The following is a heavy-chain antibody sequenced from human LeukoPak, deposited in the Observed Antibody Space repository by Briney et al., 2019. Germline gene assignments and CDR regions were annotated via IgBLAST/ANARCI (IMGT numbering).Heavy chain of an antibody. Sequence: GGSLRLSCAASGFTFSSYDMHWVRQATGKGLEWVSAIGTAGDTYYPGSVKGRFTISRENAKNSLYLQMNSLRAEDTAVYYCARGQYYCSGGSCYSIFDYWGQGTLVTVSS. D-gene: IGHD2-15*01. CDR3: ARGQYYCSGGSCYSIFDY. J-gene: IGHJ4*02. CDR2: IGTAGDT. V-gene: IGHV3-13*01. CDR1: GFTFSSYD.